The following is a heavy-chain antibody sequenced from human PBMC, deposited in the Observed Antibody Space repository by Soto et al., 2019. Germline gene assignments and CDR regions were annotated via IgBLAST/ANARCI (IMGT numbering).Heavy chain of an antibody. V-gene: IGHV4-30-2*01. J-gene: IGHJ4*02. CDR3: ARYYHDSSGYYYFDY. CDR2: IYHSGST. Sequence: SEVLSLTYAVSGGSISSGGYSWSWIRQPPGKGLGWIGYIYHSGSTDYNPSLKSRVTISVDRSKNQFSLKLSSVTAADTAVYDSARYYHDSSGYYYFDYWGQGTLVTVSS. CDR1: GGSISSGGYS. D-gene: IGHD3-22*01.